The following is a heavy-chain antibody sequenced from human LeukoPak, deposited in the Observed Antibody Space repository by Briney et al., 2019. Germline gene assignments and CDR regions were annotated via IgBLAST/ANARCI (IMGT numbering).Heavy chain of an antibody. CDR2: IYYSGST. CDR1: GGSISSYY. Sequence: NPSETLSLTCTVSGGSISSYYWSWIRQPPGKGLEWIGYIYYSGSTNYNPSLKSRVTTSVDTSKNQFSLKLSSVTAADTAVYYCARAPGYYDILTGYYYLWYFDYWGQGTLVTVSS. J-gene: IGHJ4*02. CDR3: ARAPGYYDILTGYYYLWYFDY. V-gene: IGHV4-59*01. D-gene: IGHD3-9*01.